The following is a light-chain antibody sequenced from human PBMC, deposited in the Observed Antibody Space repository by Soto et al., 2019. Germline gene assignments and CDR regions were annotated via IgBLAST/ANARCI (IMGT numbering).Light chain of an antibody. Sequence: ETVLTQSPGTLSLSPGERATLSCRASQSVSSNYIAWYQQKPGQAPRLLIYVASSRATGIPDRFSGSGSGIDFTLTSSRLEREDFAVYYCQQYGGSPPQTFGQGTKVELK. CDR2: VAS. V-gene: IGKV3-20*01. J-gene: IGKJ1*01. CDR1: QSVSSNY. CDR3: QQYGGSPPQT.